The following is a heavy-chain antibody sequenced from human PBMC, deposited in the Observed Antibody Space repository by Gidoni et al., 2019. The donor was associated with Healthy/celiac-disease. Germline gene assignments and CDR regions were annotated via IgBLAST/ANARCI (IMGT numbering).Heavy chain of an antibody. Sequence: QVQLVQSGAEVKKPGASVKVSCKASGYNFTSYDINWVRHATGQGLEWMGWMNPNSGNTGYAQKFQGRVTMTRNTSISTAYMELSSLRSEDTAVYYCAIFCGSSSCYYYGMDVWGQGTTVTVSS. D-gene: IGHD6-6*01. CDR1: GYNFTSYD. CDR3: AIFCGSSSCYYYGMDV. CDR2: MNPNSGNT. V-gene: IGHV1-8*01. J-gene: IGHJ6*02.